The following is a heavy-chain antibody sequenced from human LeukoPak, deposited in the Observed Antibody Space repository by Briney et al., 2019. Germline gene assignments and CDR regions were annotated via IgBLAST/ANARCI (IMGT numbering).Heavy chain of an antibody. J-gene: IGHJ3*02. D-gene: IGHD2-21*02. CDR1: GYTFTGYY. CDR2: INPNNGGT. CDR3: ARGDLEAFDI. V-gene: IGHV1-2*06. Sequence: ASVKVSCKASGYTFTGYYIHWLRQAPGQGLEWMGRINPNNGGTNYAQKFQGRVTMTRDTSISTAYMELSRLRSDDTAVYYCARGDLEAFDIWGQGTMVTVSS.